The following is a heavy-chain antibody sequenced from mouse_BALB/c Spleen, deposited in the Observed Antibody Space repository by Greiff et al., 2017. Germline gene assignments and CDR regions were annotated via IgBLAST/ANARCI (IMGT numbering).Heavy chain of an antibody. CDR1: GYTFTSYV. CDR3: ASCDGECGDWFAY. Sequence: VQLQQSGPELVKPGASVKMSCKASGYTFTSYVMHWVKQKPGQGLEWIGYINPYNDGTKYNEKFKGKATLTSDKSSSTAYMEHSSLTSEDSAVYSGASCDGECGDWFAYWGQGTPVTVSA. J-gene: IGHJ3*01. CDR2: INPYNDGT. D-gene: IGHD2-13*01. V-gene: IGHV1-14*01.